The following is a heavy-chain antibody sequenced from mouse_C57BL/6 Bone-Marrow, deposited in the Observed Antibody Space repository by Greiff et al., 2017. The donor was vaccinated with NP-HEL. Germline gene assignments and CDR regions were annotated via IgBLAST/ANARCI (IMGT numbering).Heavy chain of an antibody. D-gene: IGHD2-3*01. CDR1: GFTFSDYG. CDR2: ISSGSSTI. J-gene: IGHJ3*01. V-gene: IGHV5-17*01. CDR3: ARNYDGYYPFAY. Sequence: EVQLVESGGGLVKPGGSLKLSCAASGFTFSDYGMHWVRQAPEKGLEWVAYISSGSSTIYYADTVKGRFTISRDNAKNTLFLQMTSLRSEDTAMYYCARNYDGYYPFAYWGQGTLVTVSA.